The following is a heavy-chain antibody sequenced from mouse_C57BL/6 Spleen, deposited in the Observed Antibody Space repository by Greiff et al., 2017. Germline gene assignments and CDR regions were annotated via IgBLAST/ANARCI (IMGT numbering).Heavy chain of an antibody. V-gene: IGHV1-50*01. J-gene: IGHJ2*01. CDR3: APTTVVAMDY. Sequence: QVQLQQPGAELVKPGASVKLSCKASGYTFTSYWMQWVKQRPGQGLEWIGEIDPSDSYTNYNQKFKGKATLTVDPSSSTAYMQLSSLTSEDSAVYYGAPTTVVAMDYWGQGTTLTVSS. CDR1: GYTFTSYW. D-gene: IGHD1-1*01. CDR2: IDPSDSYT.